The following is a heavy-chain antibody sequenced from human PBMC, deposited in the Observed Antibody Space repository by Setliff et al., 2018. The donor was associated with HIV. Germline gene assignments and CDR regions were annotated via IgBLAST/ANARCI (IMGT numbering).Heavy chain of an antibody. Sequence: SETLSLTCTVSGGSISSGSYYWSWIRQPAGKGLEWIGRIHTSGNTNYNPSLKSRVTISIDTSKNQFSLKLNSVTAADTAMYYCATGWLDSRGQKNFGSWGQGTLVTVSS. CDR2: IHTSGNT. D-gene: IGHD3-22*01. CDR1: GGSISSGSYY. J-gene: IGHJ5*01. V-gene: IGHV4-61*02. CDR3: ATGWLDSRGQKNFGS.